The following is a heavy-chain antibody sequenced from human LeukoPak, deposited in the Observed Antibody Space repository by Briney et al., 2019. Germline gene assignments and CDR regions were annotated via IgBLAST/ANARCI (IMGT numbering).Heavy chain of an antibody. Sequence: PGGSLRLSCAASGFTFSSYWMHWVRQAPGKGLVWVSRINSDGSSTSYADSVKGRFTISRDNAKNTLYLQMNSLRAEDTAVYYCAMNTEYCTNGVCSIDYWGQGTLVTVSS. CDR1: GFTFSSYW. CDR2: INSDGSST. V-gene: IGHV3-74*01. D-gene: IGHD2-8*01. J-gene: IGHJ4*02. CDR3: AMNTEYCTNGVCSIDY.